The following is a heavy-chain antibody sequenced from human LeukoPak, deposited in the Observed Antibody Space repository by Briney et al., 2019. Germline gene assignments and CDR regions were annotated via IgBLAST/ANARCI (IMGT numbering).Heavy chain of an antibody. D-gene: IGHD6-6*01. CDR1: GFTFSSYG. Sequence: GRSLRLSCAASGFTFSSYGMHWVRQAPGRGLEWVAVISYDGSNEYYADSVKGRFTISRDNSKNTVYMQMNSLRVEDTAVYYCAKGGRGPMGSSDYWGQGTLVTVSS. V-gene: IGHV3-30*18. CDR3: AKGGRGPMGSSDY. CDR2: ISYDGSNE. J-gene: IGHJ4*02.